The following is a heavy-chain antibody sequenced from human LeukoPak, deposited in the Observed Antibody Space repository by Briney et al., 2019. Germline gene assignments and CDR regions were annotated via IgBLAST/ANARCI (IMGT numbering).Heavy chain of an antibody. V-gene: IGHV3-43*01. Sequence: LAGGSLRLSCAASGFTFDDYTMHWVRHAPGKGLEWVSLISWDGGSTYYADSVKGRFTISRDNSKNSLYLQMNSLRTEDTALYYCAKGTAMVEYYFDYWGQGTLVTVSS. J-gene: IGHJ4*02. D-gene: IGHD5-18*01. CDR1: GFTFDDYT. CDR2: ISWDGGST. CDR3: AKGTAMVEYYFDY.